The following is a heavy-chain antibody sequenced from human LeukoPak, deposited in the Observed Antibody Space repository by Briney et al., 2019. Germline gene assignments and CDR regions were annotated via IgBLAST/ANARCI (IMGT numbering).Heavy chain of an antibody. V-gene: IGHV3-53*01. D-gene: IGHD6-13*01. J-gene: IGHJ5*02. CDR2: ISSGGRT. CDR3: ARDGAAGASGSWA. CDR1: GFTVGKNY. Sequence: SGGSLRLSCAASGFTVGKNYMNWVRQAPGKGLEWISVISSGGRTHYADSVKGRFTSSRDNSKNTLYLQMKKVRAEDTAVYYCARDGAAGASGSWAWGQGTLVTVSS.